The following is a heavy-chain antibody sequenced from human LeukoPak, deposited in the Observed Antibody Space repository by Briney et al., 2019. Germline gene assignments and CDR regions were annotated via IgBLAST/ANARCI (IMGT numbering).Heavy chain of an antibody. CDR1: GVSISSGDYS. V-gene: IGHV4-30-2*01. J-gene: IGHJ4*02. CDR3: AGDFGSGSYRFDY. Sequence: SQTLSLTYAVSGVSISSGDYSWSWLRQPPGKGLEWIGYIYHSGTTYYNPSLKSRGTISLDRSKNQFSLKLTSVTAADTAAYYCAGDFGSGSYRFDYWGQGTLVTVSS. D-gene: IGHD3-10*01. CDR2: IYHSGTT.